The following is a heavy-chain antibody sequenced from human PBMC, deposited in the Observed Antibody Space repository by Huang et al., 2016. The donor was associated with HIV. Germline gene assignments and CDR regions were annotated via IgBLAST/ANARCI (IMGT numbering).Heavy chain of an antibody. D-gene: IGHD3-22*01. V-gene: IGHV3-30*04. CDR1: GFTFTNYA. CDR2: ISYTGSNI. J-gene: IGHJ4*02. CDR3: ARGRDGRSGFYFGDFDN. Sequence: QVQLVESGGGVVQPGRSLRLSCAASGFTFTNYAMHWVRQAPGKGLEVVTVISYTGSNIYYTDSVKGRFSISRDNSKSTMFLHMNRLRFEDTAVYYCARGRDGRSGFYFGDFDNWGQGILVTVSS.